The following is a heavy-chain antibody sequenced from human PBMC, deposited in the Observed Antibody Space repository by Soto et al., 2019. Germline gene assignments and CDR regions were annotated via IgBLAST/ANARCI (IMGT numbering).Heavy chain of an antibody. CDR3: ARGYSSSSWYYGMDV. CDR1: GGSFSGYY. V-gene: IGHV4-34*01. J-gene: IGHJ6*02. D-gene: IGHD6-13*01. CDR2: INHSGST. Sequence: PSETMSLTCAVYGGSFSGYYWSWIRPPPGKGLEWIGEINHSGSTNYNPSLKSRVTISVDTSKNQFSLKLSSVTAADTAVYYCARGYSSSSWYYGMDVWGQGTTVTVSS.